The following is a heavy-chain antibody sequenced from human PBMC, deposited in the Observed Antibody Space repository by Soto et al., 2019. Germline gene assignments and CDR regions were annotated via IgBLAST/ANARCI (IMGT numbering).Heavy chain of an antibody. Sequence: QGQLVQSGGEVKKIGASVRVSCRASGYPFSSYDISWVRQAPGQGLEWMGWISVYNGNTNYAPKFQGRVTMTTDTPTSTVHMELRSLRSDDTAIYYCARGPIVVSPYYYMDVWGKGTTVTVSS. J-gene: IGHJ6*03. CDR3: ARGPIVVSPYYYMDV. D-gene: IGHD2-15*01. CDR1: GYPFSSYD. CDR2: ISVYNGNT. V-gene: IGHV1-18*01.